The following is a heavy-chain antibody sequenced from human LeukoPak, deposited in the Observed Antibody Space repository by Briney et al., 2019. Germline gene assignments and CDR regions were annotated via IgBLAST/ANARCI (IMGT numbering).Heavy chain of an antibody. J-gene: IGHJ5*02. Sequence: PGRSLRLSCAASGITFGNNWMHWVRQGPGKGLVWISRINRDGGGAIYADSVKGRFTVSRDNAKNTLYLQMNSLRAEDTAVYYCARDVPHNWFDTWGQGTLVTVSS. CDR1: GITFGNNW. V-gene: IGHV3-74*01. CDR2: INRDGGGA. CDR3: ARDVPHNWFDT.